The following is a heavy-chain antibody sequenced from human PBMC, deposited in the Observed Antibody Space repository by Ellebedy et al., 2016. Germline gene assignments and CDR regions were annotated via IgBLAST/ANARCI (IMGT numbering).Heavy chain of an antibody. CDR2: IGTGVDT. J-gene: IGHJ4*02. CDR1: RFAFSNYV. D-gene: IGHD2-15*01. Sequence: GESLKISXAASRFAFSNYVLHWVRRAPGKGPEWVSAIGTGVDTYYADSVMGRFTISRDNAKKSLYLQMNSLIAEDMAVYYCARAGYCCTPLDYWGQGTLVTVSS. CDR3: ARAGYCCTPLDY. V-gene: IGHV3-47*02.